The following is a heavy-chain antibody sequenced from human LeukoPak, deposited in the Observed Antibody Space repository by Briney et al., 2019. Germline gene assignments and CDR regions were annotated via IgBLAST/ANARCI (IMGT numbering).Heavy chain of an antibody. J-gene: IGHJ4*02. CDR3: ANHFACGRTSCPPFDS. V-gene: IGHV3-73*01. CDR1: GFTFSGSA. Sequence: GGSLKLSCAASGFTFSGSAMHWVRQASGKGLEWVGRIRSKANSYATAYAASVKGRFTISRDDSKNTAYLQMNSLKTEDTAVYYCANHFACGRTSCPPFDSWGQGTLVTVSS. D-gene: IGHD2-2*01. CDR2: IRSKANSYAT.